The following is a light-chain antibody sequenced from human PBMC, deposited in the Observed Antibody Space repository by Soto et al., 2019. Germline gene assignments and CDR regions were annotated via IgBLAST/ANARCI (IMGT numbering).Light chain of an antibody. CDR1: QSVSNNY. J-gene: IGKJ5*01. Sequence: EIVLTQSPGTLSLSPGERATLSCRASQSVSNNYLAWYQQKPGQAPRLLIYGASNRATGIPARFSGSGSGTDFTLTISSLEPEDFAVYYCQQRSNWPRTFGQGTRLE. CDR3: QQRSNWPRT. CDR2: GAS. V-gene: IGKV3-11*01.